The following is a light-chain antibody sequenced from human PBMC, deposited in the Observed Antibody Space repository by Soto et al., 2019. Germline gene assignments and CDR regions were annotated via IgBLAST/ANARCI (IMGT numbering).Light chain of an antibody. CDR1: QSISSK. Sequence: IVMTQSPATLSVSPGERATLSCRASQSISSKLAWYQQKPGQAPRLLIYGASSRATGIPDRFSGSGSGTDFTLTISRLEPEDFAVYYCQQRSNWPPKITFGQGTRLEIK. CDR2: GAS. CDR3: QQRSNWPPKIT. V-gene: IGKV3D-20*02. J-gene: IGKJ5*01.